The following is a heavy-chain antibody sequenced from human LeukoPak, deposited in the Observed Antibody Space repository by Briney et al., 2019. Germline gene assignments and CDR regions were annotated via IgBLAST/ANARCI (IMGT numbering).Heavy chain of an antibody. CDR2: IYTSGST. V-gene: IGHV4-4*09. Sequence: TSXXLSLTCXVSGGSISSYYWSWIRQPPGKGLEWIGYIYTSGSTNYNPSLKSRVTISVDTSKNQFSLKLSSVTAADTAVYYCARRARYSNYVRYYYYMDVWGKGTTVTVSS. D-gene: IGHD4-11*01. CDR1: GGSISSYY. J-gene: IGHJ6*03. CDR3: ARRARYSNYVRYYYYMDV.